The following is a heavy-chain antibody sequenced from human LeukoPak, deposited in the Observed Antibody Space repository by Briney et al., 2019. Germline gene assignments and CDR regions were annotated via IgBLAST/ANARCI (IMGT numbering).Heavy chain of an antibody. CDR2: INPGSGST. D-gene: IGHD3-16*01. V-gene: IGHV1-46*01. CDR1: GYTFTNYY. Sequence: ASVQVSCKASGYTFTNYYIYWVRPAPGQGLEWMAIINPGSGSTTFAQKLWARVTMTRDTSTSTVYMELSSLRSEDTAVYYCTRGKIGGDVFDYWGQGTQVTVSS. CDR3: TRGKIGGDVFDY. J-gene: IGHJ4*02.